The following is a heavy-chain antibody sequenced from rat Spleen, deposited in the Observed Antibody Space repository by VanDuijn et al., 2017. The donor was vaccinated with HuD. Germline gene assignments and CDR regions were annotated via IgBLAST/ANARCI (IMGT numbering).Heavy chain of an antibody. CDR2: INYDGSST. V-gene: IGHV5-7*01. Sequence: EVQLVESDGGLVQPGRSLKLSCAVSGFIFSDYYMAWVRQAPTKGLEWVATINYDGSSTNYRDSVKGRFTISRDNAKSTLYLQMDSLKSEDTATYYCARSVFDYWGQGVMVTVSS. J-gene: IGHJ2*01. CDR1: GFIFSDYY. CDR3: ARSVFDY.